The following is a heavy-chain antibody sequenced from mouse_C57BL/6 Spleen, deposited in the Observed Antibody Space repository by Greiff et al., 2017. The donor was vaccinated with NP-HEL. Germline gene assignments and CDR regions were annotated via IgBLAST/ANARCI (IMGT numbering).Heavy chain of an antibody. CDR1: GYTFTSYG. CDR2: IYPRSGNT. D-gene: IGHD1-1*01. V-gene: IGHV1-81*01. J-gene: IGHJ4*01. Sequence: VKLVESGAELARPGASVKLSCKASGYTFTSYGISWVKQRTGQGLEWIGEIYPRSGNTYYNEKFKGKATLTADKSSSTAYMELRSLTSEDSAVYFCARKEITTVVDYAMDYWGQGTSVTVSS. CDR3: ARKEITTVVDYAMDY.